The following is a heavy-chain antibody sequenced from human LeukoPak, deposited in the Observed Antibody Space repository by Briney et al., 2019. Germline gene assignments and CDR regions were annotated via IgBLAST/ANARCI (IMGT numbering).Heavy chain of an antibody. CDR3: AKSGRDGVTGHFDY. J-gene: IGHJ4*02. CDR1: GFTFSSYG. CDR2: IYSDGST. V-gene: IGHV3-53*01. Sequence: GGSLRLSCAASGFTFSSYGMHWVRQAPGKGLEWVSVIYSDGSTYYADSVKGRFTISRDTSKNTLYFQMNSLRAEDTAVYYCAKSGRDGVTGHFDYWGLGTLVTVSS. D-gene: IGHD5-24*01.